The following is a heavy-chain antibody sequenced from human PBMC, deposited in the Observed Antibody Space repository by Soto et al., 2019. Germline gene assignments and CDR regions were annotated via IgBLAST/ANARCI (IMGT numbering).Heavy chain of an antibody. CDR2: ISGSGGST. Sequence: GGSLRLSCAASGFTFSSYAMSWVRQAPGKGLEWVSAISGSGGSTYYADSVKGRFTISRDNSKNTLYLQMNSLRAEDTAVYYCAKETAPYYDFWSGYSDYWGQGTLVTVSS. CDR1: GFTFSSYA. CDR3: AKETAPYYDFWSGYSDY. J-gene: IGHJ4*02. V-gene: IGHV3-23*01. D-gene: IGHD3-3*01.